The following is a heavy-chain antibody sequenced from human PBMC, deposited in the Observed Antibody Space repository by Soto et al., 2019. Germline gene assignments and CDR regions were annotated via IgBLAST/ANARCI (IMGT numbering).Heavy chain of an antibody. D-gene: IGHD4-17*01. V-gene: IGHV4-59*01. Sequence: PSETLSLTCTVSGGSISSYYWSWIRQPPGKGPEWIGYIYYSGSTNYNPSLKSRVTISVDTSKNQFSLKLSSVTAADTAVYYCARGFATTDAFDIWGQGTMVTVSS. J-gene: IGHJ3*02. CDR3: ARGFATTDAFDI. CDR1: GGSISSYY. CDR2: IYYSGST.